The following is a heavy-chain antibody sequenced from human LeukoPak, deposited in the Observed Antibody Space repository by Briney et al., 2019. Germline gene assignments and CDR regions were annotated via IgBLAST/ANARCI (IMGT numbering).Heavy chain of an antibody. CDR1: GGSISTSSYY. Sequence: SETLSLTCTVSGGSISTSSYYWGWIRQPPGKGLEWIGSIFYTGSTYYNPSLKSRVTISVDTSKNQFSLKLSSVTAADTAVYYCAGLDYGDYWFDPWGQGTLVTVSS. D-gene: IGHD4-17*01. CDR3: AGLDYGDYWFDP. J-gene: IGHJ5*02. CDR2: IFYTGST. V-gene: IGHV4-39*07.